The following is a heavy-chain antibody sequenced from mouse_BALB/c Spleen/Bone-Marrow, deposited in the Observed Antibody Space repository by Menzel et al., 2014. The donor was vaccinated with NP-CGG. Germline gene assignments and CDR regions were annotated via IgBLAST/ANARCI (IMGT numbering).Heavy chain of an antibody. Sequence: VQLQQSGSVLVRPGASVKLSCKASGYTFTSSWMHWAKQRPGQGLEWIGEIHPNSGNTNCNEKFKGKATLTVDTSSSTAYVDLSSLTSEDSAVYYCARSGVDYWGQGTTLTVSS. D-gene: IGHD3-2*02. CDR1: GYTFTSSW. J-gene: IGHJ2*01. V-gene: IGHV1S130*01. CDR2: IHPNSGNT. CDR3: ARSGVDY.